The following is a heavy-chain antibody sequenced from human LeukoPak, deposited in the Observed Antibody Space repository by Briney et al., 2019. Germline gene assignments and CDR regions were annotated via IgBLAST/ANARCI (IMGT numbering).Heavy chain of an antibody. D-gene: IGHD1-26*01. CDR1: SGSINNNTVY. Sequence: PSETLSLTCTVSSGSINNNTVYWGWGRQPPGRGLWWVVSLYYIGSTYYNPSLKSRISISVDTSKNQFSLKMRSVTAADTAVYYCARRSDSGSADGEDYFDNWGQGTLVTVS. CDR3: ARRSDSGSADGEDYFDN. CDR2: LYYIGST. J-gene: IGHJ4*02. V-gene: IGHV4-39*01.